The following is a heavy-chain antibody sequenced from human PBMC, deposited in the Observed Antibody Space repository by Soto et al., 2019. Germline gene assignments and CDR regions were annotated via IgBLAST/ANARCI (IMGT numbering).Heavy chain of an antibody. V-gene: IGHV3-23*01. J-gene: IGHJ6*02. D-gene: IGHD3-3*01. CDR2: ISGSGGST. CDR3: AKDQGRNDFWSGYYVLYGMDV. Sequence: PGGSLRLSCAASGFTFSSYAMSWVRQAPGKGLVWVSAISGSGGSTYYADSVKGRFTISRDNAKNTLYLQMNSLRAEDTAVYYCAKDQGRNDFWSGYYVLYGMDVWGQGTTVTVSS. CDR1: GFTFSSYA.